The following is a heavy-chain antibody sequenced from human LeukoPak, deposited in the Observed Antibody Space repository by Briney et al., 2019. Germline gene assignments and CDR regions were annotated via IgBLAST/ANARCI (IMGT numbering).Heavy chain of an antibody. CDR3: ARGKTTVYCGGDCYAFDY. D-gene: IGHD2-21*02. CDR2: ISPNSGGT. CDR1: GYTFTGYY. Sequence: ASVKVSCKASGYTFTGYYMHWVRQAPGQGLEWMGWISPNSGGTNYAQKFQGRVTMISDTSISTAYMELSRLRSDDTAVYYCARGKTTVYCGGDCYAFDYWGQGSLVTVSS. V-gene: IGHV1-2*02. J-gene: IGHJ4*02.